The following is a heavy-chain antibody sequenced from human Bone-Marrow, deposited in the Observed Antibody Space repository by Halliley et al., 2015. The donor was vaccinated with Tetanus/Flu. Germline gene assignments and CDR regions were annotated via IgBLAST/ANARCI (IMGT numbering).Heavy chain of an antibody. J-gene: IGHJ4*02. D-gene: IGHD6-19*01. CDR1: GFTFSSYR. CDR3: ARDPAVVVQWVAGTGHPFDY. V-gene: IGHV3-74*01. CDR2: INSDGSRT. Sequence: SLRLSCAASGFTFSSYRMHWVRQAPGKGLVWVSRINSDGSRTNYADSVKGRFTISRDNTKNTLYLQMNSLRAEDTAIYYCARDPAVVVQWVAGTGHPFDYWGQGTLVTVSS.